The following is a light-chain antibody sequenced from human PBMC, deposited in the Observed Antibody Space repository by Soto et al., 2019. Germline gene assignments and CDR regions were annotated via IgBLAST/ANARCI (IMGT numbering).Light chain of an antibody. CDR1: SSDVGGYNY. CDR2: EVS. J-gene: IGLJ1*01. Sequence: QPALTQPPSASGSPGQSVTISCTGTSSDVGGYNYVSWYQQHPGKAPKLMIYEVSKRPSGVPDRFSGSKSGNTASLTVSGLQAEDEADYYCSSYAGSNEGVFGTGTKVTVL. V-gene: IGLV2-8*01. CDR3: SSYAGSNEGV.